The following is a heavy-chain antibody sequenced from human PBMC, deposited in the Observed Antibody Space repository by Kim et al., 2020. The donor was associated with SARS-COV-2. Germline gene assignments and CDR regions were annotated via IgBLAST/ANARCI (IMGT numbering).Heavy chain of an antibody. J-gene: IGHJ1*01. CDR3: AKVCGLSYGFWYFQH. V-gene: IGHV3-23*01. Sequence: SVKGRFTISRDNSKNPLYLQMNSLGAEDMAVYYCAKVCGLSYGFWYFQHWGQGTLVTVSS. D-gene: IGHD5-18*01.